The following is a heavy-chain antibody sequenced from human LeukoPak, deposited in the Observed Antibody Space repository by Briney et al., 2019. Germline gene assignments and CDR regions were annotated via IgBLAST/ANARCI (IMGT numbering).Heavy chain of an antibody. CDR3: ARVPYSSSWYRRFDP. CDR2: ISGSGGST. CDR1: GFTFSSYA. D-gene: IGHD6-13*01. J-gene: IGHJ5*02. Sequence: GGSLRLSCAASGFTFSSYAMSWVRQAPGKGLEWVSTISGSGGSTYYADSVKGRFTISRDNSKNTLYLQMNSLRAEDTAVYYCARVPYSSSWYRRFDPWGQGTLVTVSS. V-gene: IGHV3-23*01.